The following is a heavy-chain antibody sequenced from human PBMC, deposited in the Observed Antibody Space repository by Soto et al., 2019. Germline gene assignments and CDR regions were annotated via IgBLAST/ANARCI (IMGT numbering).Heavy chain of an antibody. Sequence: QEQLVESGGGLVKPGGSLRLSCAASGFTLSDYYMTWIRQAPGKGLEWISYISTNSRYTKYADSVKGRFTISRDDAKNSLYLQMNSLRVEDTAVYYCARVSDILTSAWLDPWGQGTLVTVSS. CDR3: ARVSDILTSAWLDP. D-gene: IGHD3-9*01. J-gene: IGHJ5*02. V-gene: IGHV3-11*05. CDR1: GFTLSDYY. CDR2: ISTNSRYT.